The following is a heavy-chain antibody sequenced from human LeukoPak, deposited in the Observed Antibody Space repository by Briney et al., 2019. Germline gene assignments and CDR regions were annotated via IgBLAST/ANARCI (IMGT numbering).Heavy chain of an antibody. CDR3: ARGYCSGGGCSVLDAFDG. CDR1: GYTFTKYY. V-gene: IGHV1-46*01. D-gene: IGHD2-15*01. J-gene: IGHJ3*01. Sequence: GASVKVSCKTSGYTFTKYYIHWVRRAPGQGLEWMGKSNPSGGSTSYPQKFQGRVTMTRDTSTTTVYMELSTLRSEDTAIYYCARGYCSGGGCSVLDAFDGWGQGTMVTVSS. CDR2: SNPSGGST.